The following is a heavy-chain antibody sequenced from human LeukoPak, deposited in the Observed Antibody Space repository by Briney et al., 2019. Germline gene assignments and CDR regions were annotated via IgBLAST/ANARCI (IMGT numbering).Heavy chain of an antibody. D-gene: IGHD2-2*01. Sequence: PGGSLRLSCAASGFTFSSYSMNWVRQAPGKGLEWVSYISSSSSTIYYADSVKGRFTISRDNAKNSLYLQMNSLGAEDTAVYYCASAEGQLLYFFDYWGQGTLVTVSS. CDR3: ASAEGQLLYFFDY. CDR1: GFTFSSYS. J-gene: IGHJ4*02. CDR2: ISSSSSTI. V-gene: IGHV3-48*01.